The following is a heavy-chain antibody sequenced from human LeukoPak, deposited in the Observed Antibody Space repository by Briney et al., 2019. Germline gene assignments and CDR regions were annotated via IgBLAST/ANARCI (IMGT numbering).Heavy chain of an antibody. CDR3: ARGRNDFDY. V-gene: IGHV4-4*02. J-gene: IGHJ4*02. D-gene: IGHD1-1*01. CDR2: IYYSGST. Sequence: SGTLSLTCAVSGGSISSSNWWSWVRPPPGKGLEWIGYIYYSGSTNYNPSLKSRVTISLGTSKNQFSLRLTSVTAADTAMYYCARGRNDFDYWGQGTLVTVSS. CDR1: GGSISSSNW.